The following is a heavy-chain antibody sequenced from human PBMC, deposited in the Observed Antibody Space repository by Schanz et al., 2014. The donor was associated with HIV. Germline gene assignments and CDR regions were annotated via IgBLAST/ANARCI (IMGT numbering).Heavy chain of an antibody. CDR3: ARRRSEIVPAAIVLHYYYGFDV. CDR1: GSMLTSCD. Sequence: QLVQSGPEVKKPGTSVKVSCKASGSMLTSCDINWVRQAPGQGLEWMGWVDPNTGNTGYAQKFQGRVTMTRDTSKSTAYMDLSSLRSEDTAVYYCARRRSEIVPAAIVLHYYYGFDVWGQGTTVTVS. D-gene: IGHD2-2*02. J-gene: IGHJ6*02. CDR2: VDPNTGNT. V-gene: IGHV1-8*02.